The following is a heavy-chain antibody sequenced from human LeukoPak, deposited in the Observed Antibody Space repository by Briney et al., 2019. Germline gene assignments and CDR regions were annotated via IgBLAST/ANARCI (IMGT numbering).Heavy chain of an antibody. Sequence: ASVKVSCKASGYTFTSYDINWVRQATGQGLEWMGWMNPNSGNTGYAQKFQGRVTITADESTSTAYMELSSLRSEDTAVYYCARVGVGSSWIDYWGQGTLVTVSS. V-gene: IGHV1-8*01. J-gene: IGHJ4*02. D-gene: IGHD6-13*01. CDR3: ARVGVGSSWIDY. CDR1: GYTFTSYD. CDR2: MNPNSGNT.